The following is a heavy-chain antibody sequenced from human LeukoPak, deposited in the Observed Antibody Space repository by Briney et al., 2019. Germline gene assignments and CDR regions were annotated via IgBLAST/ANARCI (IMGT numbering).Heavy chain of an antibody. CDR2: FGIAGDT. V-gene: IGHV3-13*01. CDR1: GFIFTDYD. D-gene: IGHD1-26*01. Sequence: PGGSLRLSCAASGFIFTDYDLHWVRQPPGKGLEWVSVFGIAGDTYYADSVKGRFTISRDVAKNSLYLQMNNLRAGDTAEYYCVRTNGGTYYDYWGQGILVTVSS. CDR3: VRTNGGTYYDY. J-gene: IGHJ4*02.